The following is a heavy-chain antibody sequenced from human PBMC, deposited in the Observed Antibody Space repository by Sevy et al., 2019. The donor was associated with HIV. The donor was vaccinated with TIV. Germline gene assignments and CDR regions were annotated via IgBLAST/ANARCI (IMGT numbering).Heavy chain of an antibody. CDR3: AKDAVMTTVISSLDS. V-gene: IGHV3-23*01. Sequence: GGSLRLSCAASGFTFSTYAMGWVRQAPGKGLEWVSSISDSGGATTYADSMNGRFIISRDNSNNTLYLQMNSLRVEDTPVYYCAKDAVMTTVISSLDSWGQGTLVTVSS. J-gene: IGHJ4*02. CDR2: ISDSGGAT. D-gene: IGHD4-4*01. CDR1: GFTFSTYA.